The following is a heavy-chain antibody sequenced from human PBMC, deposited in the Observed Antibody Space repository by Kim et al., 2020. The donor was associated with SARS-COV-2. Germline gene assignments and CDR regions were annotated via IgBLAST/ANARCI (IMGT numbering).Heavy chain of an antibody. D-gene: IGHD1-1*01. CDR3: ARDPGSRSPGYSGGY. V-gene: IGHV3-21*01. Sequence: SVKGRFTISRDDAKNSLSLQMNSLRPDATAVYYCARDPGSRSPGYSGGYWGQGTLVTVSS. J-gene: IGHJ4*02.